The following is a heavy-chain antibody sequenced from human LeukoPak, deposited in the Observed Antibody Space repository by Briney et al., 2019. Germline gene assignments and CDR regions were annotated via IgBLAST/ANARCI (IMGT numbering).Heavy chain of an antibody. J-gene: IGHJ4*02. CDR3: ARDESLAAAGSDY. CDR1: GFTFRRYW. V-gene: IGHV3-74*01. CDR2: IRDEGGFT. D-gene: IGHD6-13*01. Sequence: GGSLRLSCAASGFTFRRYWMHWVRQAPGKGLVWVSRIRDEGGFTNYADSVKGRFTISRDNAKNTLYLQMNSLRDEDTAVYYCARDESLAAAGSDYWGQGTLVTVSS.